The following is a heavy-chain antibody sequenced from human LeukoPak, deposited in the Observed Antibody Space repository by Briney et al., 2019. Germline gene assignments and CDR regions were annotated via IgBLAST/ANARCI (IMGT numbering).Heavy chain of an antibody. D-gene: IGHD2-2*01. CDR2: INHSGST. CDR3: ARGRAGYCSSTSCYAGRVDY. J-gene: IGHJ4*02. V-gene: IGHV4-34*01. Sequence: SETLSLTCAVYGGSFSGYYWSWIRQPPGQGLEWIGEINHSGSTNYNPSLKSRVTISVDTSKNQFSLKLSSVTAADTAVYYCARGRAGYCSSTSCYAGRVDYWGQGTLVTVSS. CDR1: GGSFSGYY.